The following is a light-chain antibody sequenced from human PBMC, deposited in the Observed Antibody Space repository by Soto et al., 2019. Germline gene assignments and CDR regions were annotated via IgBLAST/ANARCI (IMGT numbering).Light chain of an antibody. J-gene: IGLJ1*01. CDR1: TSDVGGYNY. Sequence: SVLTHLPSASGSPGQSVTISCTGTTSDVGGYNYVSWYQQHPGKAPSLVIFEVTKRPSAVPDRFSGSKSANTASLTVSGLEAEDEADYYCSSYAGTKGYVFGTGTKV. CDR3: SSYAGTKGYV. V-gene: IGLV2-8*01. CDR2: EVT.